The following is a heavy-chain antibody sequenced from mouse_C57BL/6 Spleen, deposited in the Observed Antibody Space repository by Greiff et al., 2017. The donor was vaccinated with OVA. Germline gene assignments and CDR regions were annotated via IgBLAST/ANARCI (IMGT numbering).Heavy chain of an antibody. Sequence: VQLQQSGAELVMPGASVKLSCKASGYTFTSYWMHWVKQRPGQGLEWIGEIDPSDSYTNYNQKFKGKSTLTVDKSSSTAYMQLSSLTSEDSAVYYCARGLPYAMDYWGQGTSVTVSS. V-gene: IGHV1-69*01. D-gene: IGHD2-4*01. CDR2: IDPSDSYT. CDR1: GYTFTSYW. J-gene: IGHJ4*01. CDR3: ARGLPYAMDY.